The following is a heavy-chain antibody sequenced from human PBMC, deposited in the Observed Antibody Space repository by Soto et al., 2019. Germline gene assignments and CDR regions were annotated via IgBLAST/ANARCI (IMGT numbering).Heavy chain of an antibody. CDR3: ARGYGAGSYFSDY. D-gene: IGHD3-10*01. Sequence: GSLRLSCAASGFTVSSNYMSWVRQAPGKGLEWVSGSYSGGRTYYADSVKGRFTISRDSSKNTFYLQMNSLRAEDTAVYFCARGYGAGSYFSDYWGQGTLVTVS. CDR1: GFTVSSNY. V-gene: IGHV3-53*01. CDR2: SYSGGRT. J-gene: IGHJ4*02.